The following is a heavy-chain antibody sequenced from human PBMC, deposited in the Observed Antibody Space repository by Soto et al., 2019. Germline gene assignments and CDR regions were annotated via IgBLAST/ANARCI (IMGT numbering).Heavy chain of an antibody. D-gene: IGHD3-22*01. Sequence: GGSLRLSCAASGFTFSSYGMHWVRQAPGKGLEWVAVISYDGSNKYYADSVKGRFTISRDNSKNTLYLQMNSLRAEDTAVYYCAKETLYYDSSGYYPLPDYWGQGTLVTVSS. J-gene: IGHJ4*02. CDR2: ISYDGSNK. V-gene: IGHV3-30*18. CDR3: AKETLYYDSSGYYPLPDY. CDR1: GFTFSSYG.